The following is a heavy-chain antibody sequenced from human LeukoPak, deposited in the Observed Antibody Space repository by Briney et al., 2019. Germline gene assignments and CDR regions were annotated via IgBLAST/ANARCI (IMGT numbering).Heavy chain of an antibody. CDR3: ARGGENYYDSSGYYSDAFDI. Sequence: ASVKVSCKASGYTFTSYDINWVRQATGQGLEWMGWMNPNSGNTGYAQKFQGRVTITRNTSISTAYMELSSLRSEDTAVYYCARGGENYYDSSGYYSDAFDIWGQGTMVTVSS. CDR1: GYTFTSYD. CDR2: MNPNSGNT. J-gene: IGHJ3*02. V-gene: IGHV1-8*03. D-gene: IGHD3-22*01.